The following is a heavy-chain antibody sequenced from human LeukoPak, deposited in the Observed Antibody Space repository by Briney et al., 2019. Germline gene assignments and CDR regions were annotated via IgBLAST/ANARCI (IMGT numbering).Heavy chain of an antibody. D-gene: IGHD2-2*02. Sequence: ASVKVSCKASGGTFISYAISRVRQAPGQGLEWMGRIIPIFGIANYAQKFQGRVTITADKSTSTAYMELSSLRSEDTAVYYCARDKSDIVVVPAAIQDYYYYGMDVWGQGTTVTVSS. J-gene: IGHJ6*02. CDR2: IIPIFGIA. CDR1: GGTFISYA. CDR3: ARDKSDIVVVPAAIQDYYYYGMDV. V-gene: IGHV1-69*04.